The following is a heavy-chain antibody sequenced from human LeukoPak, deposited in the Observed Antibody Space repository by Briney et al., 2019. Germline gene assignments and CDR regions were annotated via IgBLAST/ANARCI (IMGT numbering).Heavy chain of an antibody. Sequence: GGSLRLSCAASGFTFSSYAMSWVRQAPGKGLEWVSAISGSGGSTYYADSVKGRFTISRDNSKNTLYLQMNSLRAEDTAVYYCAGGRDGYRTGFDYWGQGTLVTVSS. D-gene: IGHD5-24*01. CDR3: AGGRDGYRTGFDY. V-gene: IGHV3-23*01. J-gene: IGHJ4*02. CDR1: GFTFSSYA. CDR2: ISGSGGST.